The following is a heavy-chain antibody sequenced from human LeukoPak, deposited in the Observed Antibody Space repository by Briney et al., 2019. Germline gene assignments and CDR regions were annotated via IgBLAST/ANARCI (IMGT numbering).Heavy chain of an antibody. CDR3: ARHRRVTNWYVDF. CDR2: IYYSGTT. J-gene: IGHJ4*02. CDR1: GASISGDSNFF. Sequence: SETLSLTCTVSGASISGDSNFFWGWIRQPPGEGLDWIGIIYYSGTTYYNPSLESRVTIFVDKSKNLFSLRLTSVTAADTAVYYCARHRRVTNWYVDFWGQGTLLTVSS. D-gene: IGHD1-1*01. V-gene: IGHV4-39*01.